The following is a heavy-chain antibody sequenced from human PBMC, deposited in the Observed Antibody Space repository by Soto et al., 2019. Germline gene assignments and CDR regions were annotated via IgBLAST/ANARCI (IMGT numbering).Heavy chain of an antibody. CDR2: IRAYNGNT. Sequence: AAVKVSCKASGYTFTSCGISWVRQAPGQGLEWTGWIRAYNGNTNYAQKLQGRVTMTTDTSTSTAYMELRRLRSDDTAVYYCASSAYDFWTGHYYYGTDVWGPGTTVTVS. D-gene: IGHD3-3*01. CDR1: GYTFTSCG. J-gene: IGHJ6*02. V-gene: IGHV1-18*04. CDR3: ASSAYDFWTGHYYYGTDV.